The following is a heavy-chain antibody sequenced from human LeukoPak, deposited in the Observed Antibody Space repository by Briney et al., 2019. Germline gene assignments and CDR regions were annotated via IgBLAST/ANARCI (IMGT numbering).Heavy chain of an antibody. J-gene: IGHJ4*02. D-gene: IGHD6-19*01. CDR3: ARHLGQWLVPYYFDY. Sequence: SETLSLTCTVSGGSVSSGSYYWGWIRQPPGKGLEWIGSIYYSGSTYYNPSLKSRVTISVDTSKNQFSLKLSSVTAADTAVYYCARHLGQWLVPYYFDYWGQGTLVTVSS. V-gene: IGHV4-39*01. CDR1: GGSVSSGSYY. CDR2: IYYSGST.